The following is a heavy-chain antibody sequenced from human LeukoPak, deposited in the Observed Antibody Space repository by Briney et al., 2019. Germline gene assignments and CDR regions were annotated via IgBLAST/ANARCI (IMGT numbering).Heavy chain of an antibody. Sequence: GASLKVSCKAAGYTFTGYYMHWVRQAPGQGLEWMGWINPNNGGTNYAQKFQGRVTMTRDTSISTAYMELSRLTSDDTAVYYCARDPPIGGADVFDIWGQGTMVTVSS. J-gene: IGHJ3*02. CDR1: GYTFTGYY. D-gene: IGHD3-10*01. CDR2: INPNNGGT. CDR3: ARDPPIGGADVFDI. V-gene: IGHV1-2*02.